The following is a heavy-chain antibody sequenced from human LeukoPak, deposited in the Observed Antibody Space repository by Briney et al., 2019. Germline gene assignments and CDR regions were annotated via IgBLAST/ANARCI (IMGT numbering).Heavy chain of an antibody. CDR3: AREEGNWGDAFEI. D-gene: IGHD7-27*01. CDR1: GYTFTSNY. Sequence: ASVTVSCKAFGYTFTSNYIHWVRQAPGQGPEWMGVISPSGGSTTYAQKFQGRVTLTRDMSTSTDYLELSSLRSEDTAVYYCAREEGNWGDAFEIWGQGKMVTMSS. V-gene: IGHV1-46*01. CDR2: ISPSGGST. J-gene: IGHJ3*02.